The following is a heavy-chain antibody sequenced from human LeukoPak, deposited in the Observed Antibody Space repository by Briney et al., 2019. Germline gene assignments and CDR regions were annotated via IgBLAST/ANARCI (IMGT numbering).Heavy chain of an antibody. J-gene: IGHJ4*02. CDR3: ARAYCGGDCFSRPVFDY. V-gene: IGHV1-2*02. CDR2: INPNSGGT. D-gene: IGHD2-21*02. CDR1: GYTFTGYY. Sequence: ASVKVSCKASGYTFTGYYMHWVRQAPGQGLEWMGWINPNSGGTNYAQKFQGRVTVARDTSISTAYMELSRLRSDDTAVYYCARAYCGGDCFSRPVFDYWGQGTLVTVSS.